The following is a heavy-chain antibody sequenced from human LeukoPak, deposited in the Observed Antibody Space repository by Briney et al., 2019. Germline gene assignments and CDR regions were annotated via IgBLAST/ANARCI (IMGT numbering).Heavy chain of an antibody. CDR2: INHSGST. V-gene: IGHV4-34*01. CDR3: ARTNWWNGYFDY. J-gene: IGHJ4*02. CDR1: GGSFSGYY. D-gene: IGHD2-8*02. Sequence: PSETLSLTCAVYGGSFSGYYGSWIRQPPGKGLEWIGEINHSGSTNYNPSLKSRVTISVDTSKNQFSLKLSSVTAADTAVYYCARTNWWNGYFDYWGQGTLVTVSS.